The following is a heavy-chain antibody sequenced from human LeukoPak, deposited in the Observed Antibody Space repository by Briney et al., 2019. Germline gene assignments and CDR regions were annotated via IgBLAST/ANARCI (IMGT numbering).Heavy chain of an antibody. V-gene: IGHV4-34*01. CDR2: INHSGST. CDR3: AREVTIFGVVLDY. D-gene: IGHD3-3*01. J-gene: IGHJ4*02. CDR1: GFTVSSNY. Sequence: GSLRLSCAASGFTVSSNYMSWIRQPPGKGLEWIGEINHSGSTNYNPSLKSRVTISVDTSKNQFSLKLSSVTAADTAVYYCAREVTIFGVVLDYWGQGTLVTVSS.